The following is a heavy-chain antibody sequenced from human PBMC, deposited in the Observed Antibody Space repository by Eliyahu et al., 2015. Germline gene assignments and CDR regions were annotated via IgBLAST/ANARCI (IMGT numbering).Heavy chain of an antibody. J-gene: IGHJ4*02. Sequence: QVQLVQSGAEXKKXGSSVKVSXKASGGTFSSYASXXVRQAPGQGLEWMGGIXPXFGTANYAQKFQGRVTITADESTSTAYMELSSLRSEDTAVYYCASITGDVFDYWGQGTLVTVSS. V-gene: IGHV1-69*01. D-gene: IGHD7-27*01. CDR2: IXPXFGTA. CDR1: GGTFSSYA. CDR3: ASITGDVFDY.